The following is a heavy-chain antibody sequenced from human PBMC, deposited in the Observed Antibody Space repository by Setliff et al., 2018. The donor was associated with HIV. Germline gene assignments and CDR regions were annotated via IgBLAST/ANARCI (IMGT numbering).Heavy chain of an antibody. D-gene: IGHD1-7*01. CDR3: ARHRQGLTGSTPGYYMDV. J-gene: IGHJ6*03. CDR2: IHYSGST. Sequence: SETLSLTCTVPGGSIKYGDYYWTWIRQSPGKGLEWIGYIHYSGSTDYNPSLKSRVTMSVDTSKNQFSLKLSSVTAADTAVYYCARHRQGLTGSTPGYYMDVWGKGTTVTVSS. CDR1: GGSIKYGDYY. V-gene: IGHV4-30-4*08.